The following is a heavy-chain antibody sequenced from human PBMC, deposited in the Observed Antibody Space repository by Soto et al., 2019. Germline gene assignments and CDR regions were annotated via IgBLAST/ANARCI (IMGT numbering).Heavy chain of an antibody. V-gene: IGHV2-5*02. CDR1: GFSLSTIGVC. J-gene: IGHJ3*02. CDR3: ARQGPELLPLDI. D-gene: IGHD1-26*01. CDR2: IYWDDDK. Sequence: QITLKESGPTLVKPTQTLTLTCTFSGFSLSTIGVCVGWVRQPPGKALEWLALIYWDDDKRYSPSLKSRLTSPKDKSKTQVVPTRTTMASVDTATYYCARQGPELLPLDIWGQGTMVTVSS.